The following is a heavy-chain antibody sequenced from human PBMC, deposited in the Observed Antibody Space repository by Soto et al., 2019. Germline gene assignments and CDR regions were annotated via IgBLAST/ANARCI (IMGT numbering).Heavy chain of an antibody. CDR1: GFTFSSYA. J-gene: IGHJ4*02. D-gene: IGHD3-10*01. Sequence: GWSLRLSCSASGFTFSSYAMHWVRQAPGKGLEYVSAISSNGGSTYYADSVKGRFTISRDNSKNTLYLQMSSLRAEDTAVYYCVKGPPYGSGSYYFDYWGQGTLVTVSS. CDR3: VKGPPYGSGSYYFDY. CDR2: ISSNGGST. V-gene: IGHV3-64D*06.